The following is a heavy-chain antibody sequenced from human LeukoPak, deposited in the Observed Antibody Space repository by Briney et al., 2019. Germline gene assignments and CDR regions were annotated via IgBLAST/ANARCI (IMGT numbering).Heavy chain of an antibody. V-gene: IGHV3-7*01. CDR1: GFRFSTYW. D-gene: IGHD3-3*01. CDR2: IKRDESEK. J-gene: IGHJ5*02. Sequence: GGSVRLSCAASGFRFSTYWMTWVRQAPGKGLEWVANIKRDESEKYYLDSVKGRFTVSRDNAKNSLYLEMNSLRAEDTAVYYCARRWYFEFWSGYFQRLEGWFDPWGQGTLVTVSS. CDR3: ARRWYFEFWSGYFQRLEGWFDP.